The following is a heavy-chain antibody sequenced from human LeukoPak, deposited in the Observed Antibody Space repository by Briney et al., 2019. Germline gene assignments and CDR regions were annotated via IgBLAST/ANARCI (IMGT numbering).Heavy chain of an antibody. CDR2: ISGGGGST. CDR1: GFTFSSYA. V-gene: IGHV3-23*01. CDR3: AKDGSSGYSLHFDY. J-gene: IGHJ4*02. Sequence: GGSLRLSCAASGFTFSSYAMSWVRQAPGKGLEWVSAISGGGGSTYYADSVKGRFTISRDNSKNTLYLQMNSLRAEDTAVYYCAKDGSSGYSLHFDYWGQGTLVTVSS. D-gene: IGHD3-22*01.